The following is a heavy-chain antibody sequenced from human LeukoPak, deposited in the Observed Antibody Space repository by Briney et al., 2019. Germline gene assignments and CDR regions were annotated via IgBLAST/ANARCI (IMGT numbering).Heavy chain of an antibody. CDR2: IVGGGGTT. CDR3: AKARLSTGWAYNDY. Sequence: GGSLRLSCAASGFTFSGYAMSWVRQAPGMGLEWVSAIVGGGGTTFYADSMKGRFTISRDNSKNTVYLQMNSLRAEDTAVYFCAKARLSTGWAYNDYWGQGTLVTVSS. CDR1: GFTFSGYA. V-gene: IGHV3-23*01. D-gene: IGHD6-19*01. J-gene: IGHJ4*02.